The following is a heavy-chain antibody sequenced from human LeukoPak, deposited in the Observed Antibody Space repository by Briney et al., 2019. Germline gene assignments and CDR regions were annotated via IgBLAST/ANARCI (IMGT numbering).Heavy chain of an antibody. V-gene: IGHV3-23*01. CDR1: GFSFSNYG. J-gene: IGHJ4*02. D-gene: IGHD3-10*01. CDR3: AKDPSGWFGYYFDY. CDR2: IGGSGGTT. Sequence: GGTLRLSCAASGFSFSNYGMSWVRQAPGKGLEWVSAIGGSGGTTYYADSMKGRFTISRDNSKNTLYLQMNSLRAEDTAVYYCAKDPSGWFGYYFDYWGQGTLVTVSS.